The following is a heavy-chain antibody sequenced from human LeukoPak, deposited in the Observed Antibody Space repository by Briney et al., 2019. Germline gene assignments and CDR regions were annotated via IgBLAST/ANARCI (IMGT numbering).Heavy chain of an antibody. CDR1: GGSISSSSYY. J-gene: IGHJ4*02. V-gene: IGHV4-39*07. D-gene: IGHD5-24*01. CDR2: IYYSGSS. Sequence: SETLSLTCTVSGGSISSSSYYWGWIRQPPGKGLEWIGSIYYSGSSYYNPSLRSRVTISVDTSKNHFSLKLSSVTAADTAVYYCARNRDGYNSFDYWGQGTLVTVSS. CDR3: ARNRDGYNSFDY.